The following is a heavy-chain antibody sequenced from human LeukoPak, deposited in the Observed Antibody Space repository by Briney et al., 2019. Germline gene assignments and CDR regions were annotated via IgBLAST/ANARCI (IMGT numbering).Heavy chain of an antibody. CDR1: GASVTSGGFY. V-gene: IGHV4-39*01. Sequence: PSETLSLTCSVSGASVTSGGFYWGWLRPSPGKGLEWIATIYYTGSTYCDPSLKSRVTISIDTSKNQFSLNVRSVSAADTAVYYCARHSGSGSLSRPFDPWGQGTLVTVTS. CDR2: IYYTGST. CDR3: ARHSGSGSLSRPFDP. J-gene: IGHJ5*02. D-gene: IGHD3-10*01.